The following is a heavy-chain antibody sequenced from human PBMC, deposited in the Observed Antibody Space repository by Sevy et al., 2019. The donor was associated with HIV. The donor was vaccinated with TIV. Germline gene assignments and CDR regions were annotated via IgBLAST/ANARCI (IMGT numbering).Heavy chain of an antibody. J-gene: IGHJ3*02. CDR2: IYYSGST. V-gene: IGHV4-31*03. Sequence: SETLSLTCTVSGGSISSGGYYWSWIRQHPGKGLEWIGYIYYSGSTYYNPSLKSRVTISVDTSKNQFSLKLSSVTAAXXXXXXXAXSXXXEXXXVRGNAFDIWGQGTMVTVSS. CDR3: AXSXXXEXXXVRGNAFDI. CDR1: GGSISSGGYY. D-gene: IGHD3-10*01.